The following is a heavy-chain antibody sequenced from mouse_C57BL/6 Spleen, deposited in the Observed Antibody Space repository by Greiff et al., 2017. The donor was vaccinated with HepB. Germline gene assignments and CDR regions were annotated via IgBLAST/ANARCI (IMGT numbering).Heavy chain of an antibody. CDR2: IFPGSGCT. CDR1: GYTFTGYW. Sequence: VQLQQSGAELMKPGASVKLSCKATGYTFTGYWIEWVKQRPGHGLEWIGEIFPGSGCTNYNEKFKGKATFTADTSSNTAYMQLSSLTTEDSAIYYCARQYSPYYDAMDYWGQGTSVTVAS. CDR3: ARQYSPYYDAMDY. V-gene: IGHV1-9*01. J-gene: IGHJ4*01.